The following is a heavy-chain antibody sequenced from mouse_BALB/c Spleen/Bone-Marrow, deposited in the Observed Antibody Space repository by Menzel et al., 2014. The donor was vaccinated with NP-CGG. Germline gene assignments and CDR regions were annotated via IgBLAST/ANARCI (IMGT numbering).Heavy chain of an antibody. CDR1: GYSFTGYT. D-gene: IGHD2-10*02. CDR3: ARHGYGNYVAMDY. J-gene: IGHJ4*01. Sequence: VQLQQSGPELVKPGASMKISCKASGYSFTGYTMNWVKQSHGKNLEWIGLINPYDGGTSYNQKFRGKATLTVDKSSSTAYMELLSLTSEDSAVYYCARHGYGNYVAMDYWGQGTSVTVSS. V-gene: IGHV1-18*01. CDR2: INPYDGGT.